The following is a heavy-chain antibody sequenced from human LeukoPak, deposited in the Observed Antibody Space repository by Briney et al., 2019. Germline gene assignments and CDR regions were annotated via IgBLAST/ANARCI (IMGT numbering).Heavy chain of an antibody. Sequence: PSETLSLTCTISGDSISSSSSYWGWIRQTPGKGLEWIGTFYYRGSTYYNPSLKSRVSKSVDTSKNQFSLNLSSVTAADRATYYCARQGPGHGSFESWGQGILVTVSS. CDR3: ARQGPGHGSFES. D-gene: IGHD3-10*01. CDR2: FYYRGST. J-gene: IGHJ4*02. CDR1: GDSISSSSSY. V-gene: IGHV4-39*01.